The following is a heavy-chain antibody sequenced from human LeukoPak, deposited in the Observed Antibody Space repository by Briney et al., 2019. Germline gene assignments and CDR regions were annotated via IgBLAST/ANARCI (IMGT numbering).Heavy chain of an antibody. Sequence: ASVKVSCKVSGYTLTELSMHWVRQAPGKGLEWMGGFDPEDGETIYAQKFQGRVTMTEDTSTDTAYMELSSLRSEDTAMYYCATAPKRSWSAFDIWGQGTMVTVSS. CDR3: ATAPKRSWSAFDI. CDR2: FDPEDGET. CDR1: GYTLTELS. J-gene: IGHJ3*02. D-gene: IGHD3-3*01. V-gene: IGHV1-24*01.